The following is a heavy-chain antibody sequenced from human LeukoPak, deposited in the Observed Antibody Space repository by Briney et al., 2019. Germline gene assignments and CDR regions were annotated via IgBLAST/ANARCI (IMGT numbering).Heavy chain of an antibody. J-gene: IGHJ4*02. Sequence: GASVKVSCKASGYTFTSYGISWVRQAPGQGLEWMGWTSAYNGNTNYAQELQGRVTMTTDTSTSTAYMELRSLRSDDTAVYYCAREAPYMITFGGVIGPYFDYWGQGTLVTVSS. CDR2: TSAYNGNT. CDR1: GYTFTSYG. CDR3: AREAPYMITFGGVIGPYFDY. D-gene: IGHD3-16*02. V-gene: IGHV1-18*01.